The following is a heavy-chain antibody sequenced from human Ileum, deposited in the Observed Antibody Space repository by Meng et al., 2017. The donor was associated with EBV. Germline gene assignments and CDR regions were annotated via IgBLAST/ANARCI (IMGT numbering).Heavy chain of an antibody. CDR3: ARSSPIVRGLDY. J-gene: IGHJ4*02. V-gene: IGHV4-4*02. CDR1: GDSVSGIDW. CDR2: VYHDGAT. Sequence: QVQPQGASPGPVKPSGTPALTCSGSGDSVSGIDWWSWVRQPPGKGLEWIGEVYHDGATNYHPSLKSRVTISLDKSKNEVNLHLNSLTAADTAVYFCARSSPIVRGLDYWGQGTLVTVSS. D-gene: IGHD3-10*01.